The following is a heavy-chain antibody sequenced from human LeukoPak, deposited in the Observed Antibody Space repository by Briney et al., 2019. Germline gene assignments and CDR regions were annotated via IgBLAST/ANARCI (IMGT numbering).Heavy chain of an antibody. J-gene: IGHJ4*02. Sequence: GGSLRLSCAASGFTFSSYGMHWVRQAPGKGLEWVSSISSSSSYIYYADSVKGRFTISRDNAKNSLYLQMNSLRAEDTAVYYCARGRGYCTNGVCYTDYWGQGTLVTVSS. D-gene: IGHD2-8*01. CDR1: GFTFSSYG. CDR3: ARGRGYCTNGVCYTDY. CDR2: ISSSSSYI. V-gene: IGHV3-21*01.